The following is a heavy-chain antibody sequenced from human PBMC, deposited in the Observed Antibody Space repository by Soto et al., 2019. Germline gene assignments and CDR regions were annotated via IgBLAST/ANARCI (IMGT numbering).Heavy chain of an antibody. CDR3: ASALYCSGGVCDAFDV. CDR1: GFSLSTSGVG. CDR2: IYWDDDK. D-gene: IGHD2-8*02. V-gene: IGHV2-5*02. Sequence: QITLKESGPTLVKPTQTLTLTCTFSGFSLSTSGVGVGWIRQPPAKALEWLALIYWDDDKRYSPSLKSRLTITXXTXKXXVVLTMTNMDPVDTGTYYCASALYCSGGVCDAFDVWGQGTMVTVSS. J-gene: IGHJ3*01.